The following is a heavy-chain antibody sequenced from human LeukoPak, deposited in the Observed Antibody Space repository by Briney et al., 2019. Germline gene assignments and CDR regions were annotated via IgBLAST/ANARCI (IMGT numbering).Heavy chain of an antibody. Sequence: ASVKVSRKASGCTFTSYYMHWVRQAPGQGLEWMGIINPSGGSTSYAQKFQGRVTMTRDTSTSTVYMELSSLRSEDTAVYYCARDPVREFGELLYDAFDIWGQGTMVTVSS. CDR2: INPSGGST. CDR3: ARDPVREFGELLYDAFDI. J-gene: IGHJ3*02. CDR1: GCTFTSYY. D-gene: IGHD3-10*01. V-gene: IGHV1-46*03.